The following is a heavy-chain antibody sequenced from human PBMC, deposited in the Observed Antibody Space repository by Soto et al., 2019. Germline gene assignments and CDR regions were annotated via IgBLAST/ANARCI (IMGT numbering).Heavy chain of an antibody. Sequence: ASVKVSCQASGYTFTSYGFSWVRQAPGHGSEWMGWISAYKGNTNYAQKLQGRVTMTTDTSTSTAYMELRSLRSDDTAVYYCAREAEYSVSDWYYYGMDVWGQGTTVTVSS. CDR3: AREAEYSVSDWYYYGMDV. D-gene: IGHD1-26*01. CDR1: GYTFTSYG. CDR2: ISAYKGNT. J-gene: IGHJ6*02. V-gene: IGHV1-18*01.